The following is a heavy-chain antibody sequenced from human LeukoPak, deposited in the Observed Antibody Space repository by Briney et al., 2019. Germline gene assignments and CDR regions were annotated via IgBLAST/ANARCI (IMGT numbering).Heavy chain of an antibody. Sequence: SVKVSCKASGGTFSSYAISWVRQAPGQGLEWMGRIIPIFGTANYAQKFQGRVTITTDESTSTAYMGLSSLRSEDTAVYYCARVGDDYYDRSGYYRDYWGQGTLVTVSS. J-gene: IGHJ4*02. V-gene: IGHV1-69*05. D-gene: IGHD3-22*01. CDR1: GGTFSSYA. CDR2: IIPIFGTA. CDR3: ARVGDDYYDRSGYYRDY.